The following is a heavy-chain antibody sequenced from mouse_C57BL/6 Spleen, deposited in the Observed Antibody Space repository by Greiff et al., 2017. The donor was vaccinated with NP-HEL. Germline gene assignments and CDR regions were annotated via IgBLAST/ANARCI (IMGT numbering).Heavy chain of an antibody. D-gene: IGHD1-1*01. CDR1: GYTFTSYW. CDR2: INPSNGGT. Sequence: VKLQQPGTELVKPGASVKLSCKASGYTFTSYWMHWVKQRPGQGLEWIGNINPSNGGTNYNEKFKSKATLTVDKSSSTAYMQLSSLTSEDSAVYYGARPFITTVVDWFAYWGQGTLVTVSA. J-gene: IGHJ3*01. V-gene: IGHV1-53*01. CDR3: ARPFITTVVDWFAY.